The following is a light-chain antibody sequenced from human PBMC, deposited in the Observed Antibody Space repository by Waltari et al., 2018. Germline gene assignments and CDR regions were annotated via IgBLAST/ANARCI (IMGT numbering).Light chain of an antibody. Sequence: DFVMTQSPDSLAVSLGERATINCKSSQTLLYSANKKDYLAWYQQKRGQPPQLITPWESVRQSGVPDRFSGSGSGTDFTLTISSLQAEDVAVYYCQQYYGVPYTFGQGTKLEI. J-gene: IGKJ2*01. CDR1: QTLLYSANKKDY. CDR2: WES. V-gene: IGKV4-1*01. CDR3: QQYYGVPYT.